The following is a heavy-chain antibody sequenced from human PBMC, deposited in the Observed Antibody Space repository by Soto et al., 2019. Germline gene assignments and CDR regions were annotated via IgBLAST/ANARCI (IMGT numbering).Heavy chain of an antibody. J-gene: IGHJ6*02. D-gene: IGHD6-13*01. CDR1: GGTFSSYA. CDR3: ARQYSSSWLDYYYGMDV. Sequence: QVQLVQSGAEVKKPGSSVKVSCKASGGTFSSYAISWVRQAPGQGLEWMGGIIPIFGTANYAQKFQGRVTITADKPTSTAYMELSSLRSEDTAVYYCARQYSSSWLDYYYGMDVWGQGTTVTVSS. CDR2: IIPIFGTA. V-gene: IGHV1-69*06.